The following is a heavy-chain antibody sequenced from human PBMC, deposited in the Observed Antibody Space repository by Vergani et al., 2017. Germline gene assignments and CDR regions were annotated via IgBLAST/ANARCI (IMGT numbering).Heavy chain of an antibody. CDR1: GGSINSHNYY. V-gene: IGHV4-61*02. CDR3: ARGSCLGGSCYKPLVDY. D-gene: IGHD2-15*01. Sequence: QVQLQESGPGLVKPSQTLSLTCTVSGGSINSHNYYWSWIRQPAGKGLEWIGRIHTSGSTNYNPSLKSRVTMSEDTSKNQFSLNLISVTAADTAVYFCARGSCLGGSCYKPLVDYWGQGILVTVSS. CDR2: IHTSGST. J-gene: IGHJ4*02.